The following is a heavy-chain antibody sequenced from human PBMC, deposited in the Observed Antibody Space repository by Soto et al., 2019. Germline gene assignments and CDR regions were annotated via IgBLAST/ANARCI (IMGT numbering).Heavy chain of an antibody. CDR2: INHTGGT. CDR3: ATRITVFGLLIPPFDP. Sequence: PSETLSLTCAVYGGSVNGYYWNWIRQPPGKGLEWIGEINHTGGTHYNPSLKSRVTMSVDTSKNQFSLRLSSVTAADTAMYYCATRITVFGLLIPPFDPWGRGTQVTVSS. V-gene: IGHV4-34*01. CDR1: GGSVNGYY. D-gene: IGHD3-3*01. J-gene: IGHJ5*02.